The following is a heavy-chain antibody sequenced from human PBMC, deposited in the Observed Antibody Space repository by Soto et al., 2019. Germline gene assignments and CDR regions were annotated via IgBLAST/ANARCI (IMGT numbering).Heavy chain of an antibody. CDR2: INHSGST. CDR3: ARNTSIVGATGDDAFDI. J-gene: IGHJ3*02. CDR1: GGSFSGYY. Sequence: SETLSLTCAVYGGSFSGYYWSWIRQPPGKGLEWIGEINHSGSTNYNPSLKSRVTISVDTSRNQFSLKLSSVTAADTAVYYCARNTSIVGATGDDAFDIWGQGTMVTVSS. V-gene: IGHV4-34*01. D-gene: IGHD1-26*01.